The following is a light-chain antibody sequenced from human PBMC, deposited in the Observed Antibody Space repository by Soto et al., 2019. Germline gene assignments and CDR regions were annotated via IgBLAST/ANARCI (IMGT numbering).Light chain of an antibody. CDR3: CSFAGSYTFV. CDR2: DVS. Sequence: QSVLTQPRSVSGSPGQSVTISRTGTNSDVGGSNHVSWYQHHPGKAPKLLIYDVSKWPSGVPDRFSGSKSGNTASLTISGLQAEDEADYYCCSFAGSYTFVFGTGTKVTVL. V-gene: IGLV2-11*01. J-gene: IGLJ1*01. CDR1: NSDVGGSNH.